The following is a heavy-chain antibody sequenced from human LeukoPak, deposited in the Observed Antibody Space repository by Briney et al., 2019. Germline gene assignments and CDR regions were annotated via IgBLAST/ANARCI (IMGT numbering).Heavy chain of an antibody. CDR2: ISYDGTNK. D-gene: IGHD2-21*02. CDR3: AKSRGDYYNYYYMDV. J-gene: IGHJ6*03. Sequence: GGSLRLSCAASGFTFNNYGMHWVRQAPGKGLEWVALISYDGTNKYYADSVKGRFTISRDNSKNTLYLQMNSLRGEDTALYYCAKSRGDYYNYYYMDVWGKGTTVTVSS. CDR1: GFTFNNYG. V-gene: IGHV3-30*18.